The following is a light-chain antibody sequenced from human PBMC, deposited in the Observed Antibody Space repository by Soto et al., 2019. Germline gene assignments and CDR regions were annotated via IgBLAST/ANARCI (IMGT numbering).Light chain of an antibody. CDR2: QAS. CDR3: QHYNSYPWT. Sequence: DIQMTQSPSTLSASVGDRVTITCRASQSISSWLAWYQQKPGKAPKLLIYQASNLESGVPSRFSGSGSGTEFTXXISXLXXXDFAAYYCQHYNSYPWTFGQGTKVEV. J-gene: IGKJ1*01. V-gene: IGKV1-5*03. CDR1: QSISSW.